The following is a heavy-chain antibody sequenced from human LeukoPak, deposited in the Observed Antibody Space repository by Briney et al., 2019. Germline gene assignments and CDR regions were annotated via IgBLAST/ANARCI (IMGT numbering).Heavy chain of an antibody. CDR3: AREGVTTSPDY. CDR1: GFTFSSYG. Sequence: GGSLRLSCAASGFTFSSYGMHWVRQAPGKGLEWVAVIWYDGSNKYYADSVKGRFTISRDNSKNTLYLQMNSLRAEDTAVYYCAREGVTTSPDYWGQGTLVTVSS. CDR2: IWYDGSNK. V-gene: IGHV3-33*01. D-gene: IGHD4-17*01. J-gene: IGHJ4*02.